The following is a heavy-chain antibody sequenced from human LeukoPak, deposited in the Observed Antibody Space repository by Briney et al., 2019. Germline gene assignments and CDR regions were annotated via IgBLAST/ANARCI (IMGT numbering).Heavy chain of an antibody. J-gene: IGHJ4*02. CDR1: GFTFRSHG. D-gene: IGHD3-22*01. CDR2: ILYDGSDS. Sequence: GGSLRLSCAASGFTFRSHGMHWVRQAPGKGLEWVGVILYDGSDSYYTDSVKGRFTLSRDNSKNTLYLQMNSLRAEDTAVYYCAKESDNYYDSSGPFDYWGQGTLVTVSS. CDR3: AKESDNYYDSSGPFDY. V-gene: IGHV3-33*05.